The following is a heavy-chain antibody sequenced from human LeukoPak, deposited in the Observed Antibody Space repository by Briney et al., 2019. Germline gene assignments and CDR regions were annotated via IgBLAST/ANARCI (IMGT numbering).Heavy chain of an antibody. CDR2: ISRSSGYI. CDR3: ARATPYYDFWSGYYADAFDI. J-gene: IGHJ3*02. CDR1: GFTFSSYS. D-gene: IGHD3-3*01. V-gene: IGHV3-21*01. Sequence: GGSLRLSCAASGFTFSSYSMNWVRQAPGKGLEWVSSISRSSGYIYYADSVKGRFTISRGNAKNSLYLQMNSLRAEDTAVYYCARATPYYDFWSGYYADAFDIWGQGTMVTVSS.